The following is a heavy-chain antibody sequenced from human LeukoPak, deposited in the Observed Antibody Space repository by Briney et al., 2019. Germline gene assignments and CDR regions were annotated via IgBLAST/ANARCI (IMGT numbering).Heavy chain of an antibody. CDR2: IIPIFGTA. CDR3: AGRYCSGGSCYSYFDY. D-gene: IGHD2-15*01. Sequence: SVKVSCKASGGTFSIYTISWVRQAPGQGLEWMGGIIPIFGTANYAQKFQGRVTITADESTSTAYMELSSLRSEDTAVYYCAGRYCSGGSCYSYFDYWGQGTLVTVSS. J-gene: IGHJ4*02. CDR1: GGTFSIYT. V-gene: IGHV1-69*13.